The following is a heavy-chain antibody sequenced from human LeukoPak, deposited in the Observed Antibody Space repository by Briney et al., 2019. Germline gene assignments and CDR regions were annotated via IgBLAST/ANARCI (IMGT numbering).Heavy chain of an antibody. CDR2: INPNSGGT. J-gene: IGHJ3*02. V-gene: IGHV1-2*02. CDR1: GYTFTGYY. D-gene: IGHD3-22*01. CDR3: ARDRIGRTTMIGPRGTHAFDI. Sequence: GASVKVSCKASGYTFTGYYMHWVRQAPGQGLEWMGWINPNSGGTNYAQKFQGRVTMTRDTSISTAYMELSRLRSDDTAVYYCARDRIGRTTMIGPRGTHAFDIWGQGTMVTVSS.